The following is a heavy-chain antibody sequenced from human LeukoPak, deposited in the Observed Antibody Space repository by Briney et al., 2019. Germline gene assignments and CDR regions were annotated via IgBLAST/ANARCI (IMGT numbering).Heavy chain of an antibody. D-gene: IGHD5-24*01. J-gene: IGHJ4*02. CDR2: IGIDSGTT. V-gene: IGHV3-48*01. Sequence: GGSLRLSCAASGFTFSDYSMNWVRQAPGKGLEWISYIGIDSGTTNYADSVKGRFTISGDNAKNSLYLQMNSLRVEDTAVYYCARDYKYAFDNWGQGTLVTVSS. CDR3: ARDYKYAFDN. CDR1: GFTFSDYS.